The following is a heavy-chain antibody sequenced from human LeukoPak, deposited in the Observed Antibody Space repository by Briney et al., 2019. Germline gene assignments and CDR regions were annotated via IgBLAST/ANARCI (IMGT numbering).Heavy chain of an antibody. V-gene: IGHV3-23*01. J-gene: IGHJ4*02. Sequence: GGCLRLSCAASGFTFSTYAMSWVCQAPGKGRGWVSAISGSGGSTYYPDSVKGRFTISRDNSNNTLYLQMNSLRAEDTAVYYCAKFSPPAAGWGQGTLVTVSS. CDR3: AKFSPPAAG. D-gene: IGHD6-13*01. CDR1: GFTFSTYA. CDR2: ISGSGGST.